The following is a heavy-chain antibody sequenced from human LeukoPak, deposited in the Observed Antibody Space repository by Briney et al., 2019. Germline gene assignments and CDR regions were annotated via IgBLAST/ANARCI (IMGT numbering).Heavy chain of an antibody. Sequence: PGGSLRLSCAASGFTFSNYAMHWVRQAPGKGLEWVAVILYDGSQKYHADSVKGRFTISRDNAKNSLYLQMNSLRAEDTAVYYCARDLLSGSSDAFDIWGQGTMVTVSS. V-gene: IGHV3-30*04. D-gene: IGHD1-26*01. CDR2: ILYDGSQK. CDR3: ARDLLSGSSDAFDI. CDR1: GFTFSNYA. J-gene: IGHJ3*02.